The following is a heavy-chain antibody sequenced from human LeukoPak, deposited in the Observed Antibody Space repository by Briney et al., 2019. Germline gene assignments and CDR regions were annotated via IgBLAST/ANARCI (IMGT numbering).Heavy chain of an antibody. CDR3: AKEGGIVVVPAAMTFFDY. D-gene: IGHD2-2*01. V-gene: IGHV3-23*01. J-gene: IGHJ4*02. Sequence: GGSLRLSCAASGFTFSSYAMSWVRQAPGKGLEWVSGISGSGGSTYYVDSVKGRFTISRDNSKNTLYLQLNSLRAEDTAVYYCAKEGGIVVVPAAMTFFDYWGQGTLVTVPS. CDR2: ISGSGGST. CDR1: GFTFSSYA.